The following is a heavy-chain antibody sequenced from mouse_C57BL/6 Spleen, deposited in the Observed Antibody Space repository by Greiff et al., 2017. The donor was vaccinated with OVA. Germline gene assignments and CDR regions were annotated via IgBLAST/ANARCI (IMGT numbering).Heavy chain of an antibody. CDR3: ARDRGSRGYFDY. D-gene: IGHD1-1*01. CDR1: GFTFSSYA. V-gene: IGHV5-4*01. J-gene: IGHJ2*01. CDR2: ISDGGSYT. Sequence: EVQVVESGGGLVKPGGSLKLSCAASGFTFSSYAMSWVRQTPEKRLEWVATISDGGSYTYYPDNVKGRFTISRDNAKNNLYLQMSHLKSEDTAMYYCARDRGSRGYFDYWGQGTTLTVSS.